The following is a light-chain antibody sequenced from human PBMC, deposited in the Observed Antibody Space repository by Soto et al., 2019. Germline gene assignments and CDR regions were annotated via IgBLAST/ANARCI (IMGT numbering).Light chain of an antibody. J-gene: IGKJ2*01. Sequence: EIVMTQSPATLSVSPGERATLFCRASQSVSSNLAWYQQQPGQAPGLLIYGASTRATGIPARFSGSGSGTEFTLTISSLQSEDFALYYCQQYNNWPHTFGQGTKLEI. CDR1: QSVSSN. V-gene: IGKV3-15*01. CDR3: QQYNNWPHT. CDR2: GAS.